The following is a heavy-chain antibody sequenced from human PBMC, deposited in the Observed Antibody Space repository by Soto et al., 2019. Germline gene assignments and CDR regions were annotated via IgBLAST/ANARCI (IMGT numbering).Heavy chain of an antibody. D-gene: IGHD1-26*01. V-gene: IGHV1-3*01. J-gene: IGHJ3*02. CDR2: INAGNGNT. CDR3: ASLERGGSYYVPGAFDI. CDR1: GYTFTSYA. Sequence: QVQLVQSGAEVKKPGASVEVSCKASGYTFTSYAMHWVRQAPGQRLEWMGWINAGNGNTKYSQKFQGRVTITRDTSASTAYMELSSLRSEDTAVYYCASLERGGSYYVPGAFDIWGQGTMVTVSS.